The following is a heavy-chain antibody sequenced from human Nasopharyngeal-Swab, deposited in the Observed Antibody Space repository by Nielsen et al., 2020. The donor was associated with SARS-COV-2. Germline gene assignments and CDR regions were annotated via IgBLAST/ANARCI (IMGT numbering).Heavy chain of an antibody. CDR3: AKTYSSSWYRRHAFDI. CDR2: ISWNSGSI. J-gene: IGHJ3*02. Sequence: SLRLSCAASGFTFDDYAMHWVRQAPGKGLEWVSGISWNSGSIGYADSVKGRFTISRDNAKNSLYLQMNSLRAGDTALYYCAKTYSSSWYRRHAFDIWGQGTMVTVSS. V-gene: IGHV3-9*01. D-gene: IGHD6-13*01. CDR1: GFTFDDYA.